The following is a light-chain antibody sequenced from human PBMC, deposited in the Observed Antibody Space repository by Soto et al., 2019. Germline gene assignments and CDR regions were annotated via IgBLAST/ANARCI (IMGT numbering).Light chain of an antibody. CDR2: EVG. J-gene: IGLJ1*01. Sequence: QSALTQPASVSGSPGQSVTISCTGPRSDIGDSNFISWYQHSPGKAPKLMIYEVGDRPSGLSNRFSGSKSGNTASLTISRLQPEDEADYYCSSYTSNNFYVFGTGTKVTVL. CDR1: RSDIGDSNF. CDR3: SSYTSNNFYV. V-gene: IGLV2-14*01.